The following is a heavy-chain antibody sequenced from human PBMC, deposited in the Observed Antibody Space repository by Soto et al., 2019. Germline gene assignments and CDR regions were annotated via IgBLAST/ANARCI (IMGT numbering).Heavy chain of an antibody. CDR2: ISYDGSNK. Sequence: SLRLSCAASGFTFSSYAMHWVRQAPGKGLEWVAVISYDGSNKYYADSVKGRFTISRDNSKNTLYLQMNSLRAEDTAVYYCARDGGSYVGQYYFDYWGQGTLVTVSS. CDR3: ARDGGSYVGQYYFDY. D-gene: IGHD1-26*01. V-gene: IGHV3-30-3*01. CDR1: GFTFSSYA. J-gene: IGHJ4*02.